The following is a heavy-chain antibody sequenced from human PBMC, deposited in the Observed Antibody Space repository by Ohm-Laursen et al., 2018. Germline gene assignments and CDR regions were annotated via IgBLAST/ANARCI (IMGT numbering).Heavy chain of an antibody. V-gene: IGHV1-18*01. D-gene: IGHD6-6*01. CDR1: GYTFTSYG. J-gene: IGHJ4*02. CDR3: ARDRYSSSPEGFDY. CDR2: ISAYNGNT. Sequence: ASVKVSCKASGYTFTSYGISWVRQAPGQGLEWMGWISAYNGNTNYAQKLQGRVTMTTDTSTSTAYLELRSLRSDDTAVYYCARDRYSSSPEGFDYWGQGTLVTVSS.